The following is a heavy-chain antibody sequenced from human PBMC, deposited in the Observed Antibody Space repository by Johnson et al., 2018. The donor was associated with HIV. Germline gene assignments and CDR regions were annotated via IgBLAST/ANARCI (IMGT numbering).Heavy chain of an antibody. CDR1: GFSVSSNY. CDR2: IYSGGTT. CDR3: ARDFIAPELGDAFDI. J-gene: IGHJ3*02. Sequence: VQLVESGGGLVQPGGSLRLSCAASGFSVSSNYMTWVRQAPGKGLEWVSVIYSGGTTWYADSVKGRFTISRDNSSDTVHLQMNSLRSEDTAVYYCARDFIAPELGDAFDIWGQGTMVTVSS. V-gene: IGHV3-66*02. D-gene: IGHD6-25*01.